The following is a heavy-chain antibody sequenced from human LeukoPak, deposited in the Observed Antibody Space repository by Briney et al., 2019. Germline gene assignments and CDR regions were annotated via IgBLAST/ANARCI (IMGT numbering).Heavy chain of an antibody. D-gene: IGHD6-13*01. CDR2: ISYTGST. Sequence: SETLSLTCTVSGGSVSNYYWSWIRQPPGKGLEWIGSISYTGSTHYNPSLNPSLKSRVTISGDTSKNQFSLRLSSVTAADTAVYFCARLLGAAKTDYFDSWGQGTLVTVSS. CDR3: ARLLGAAKTDYFDS. J-gene: IGHJ4*02. CDR1: GGSVSNYY. V-gene: IGHV4-39*01.